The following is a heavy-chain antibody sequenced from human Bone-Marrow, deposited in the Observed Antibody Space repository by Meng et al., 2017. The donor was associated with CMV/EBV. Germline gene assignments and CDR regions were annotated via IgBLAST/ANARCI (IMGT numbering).Heavy chain of an antibody. Sequence: GESLKISCAASGFTFSSYAMSWVRQAPGKGLEWVSAISGSGGSTYYADSVKGRFTISRDNSKNTLYLQMNSLRAEDTAVYYCARGGIVVVLADLFDSSLDPWGQGTLVTVSS. CDR2: ISGSGGST. CDR3: ARGGIVVVLADLFDSSLDP. V-gene: IGHV3-23*01. D-gene: IGHD2-15*01. J-gene: IGHJ5*02. CDR1: GFTFSSYA.